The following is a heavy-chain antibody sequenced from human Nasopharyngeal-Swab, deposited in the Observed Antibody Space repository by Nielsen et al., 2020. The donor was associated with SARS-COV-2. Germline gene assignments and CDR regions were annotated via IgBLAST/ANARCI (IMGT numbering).Heavy chain of an antibody. CDR1: GGSISSGGYY. V-gene: IGHV4-31*03. CDR3: ATWNSFSFDY. D-gene: IGHD1-7*01. Sequence: SETLSLTCTVSGGSISSGGYYWSWIRQHPGKGLEWIGYIYYSGSTYYNPSLKSRVTISVDTSKNQFSLKLISVTAADMAVYYCATWNSFSFDYWGQGTLVTVSS. CDR2: IYYSGST. J-gene: IGHJ4*02.